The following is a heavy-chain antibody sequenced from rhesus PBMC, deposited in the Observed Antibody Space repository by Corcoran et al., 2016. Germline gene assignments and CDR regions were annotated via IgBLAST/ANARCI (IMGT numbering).Heavy chain of an antibody. D-gene: IGHD2-15*01. J-gene: IGHJ4*01. CDR1: GFSISTRGMG. CDR2: LYWDDDK. V-gene: IGHV2-174*01. CDR3: GRRTYGGGTACSGGGGFDY. Sequence: QVTLKESGPALVKPTQTLTLTCTFSGFSISTRGMGVGWIRQPPGKALDRLALLYWDDDKHHRTALKAQLTIANDTAQNAVVLTMTNMDPVDRASVYCGRRTYGGGTACSGGGGFDYWGQGVLVTVAS.